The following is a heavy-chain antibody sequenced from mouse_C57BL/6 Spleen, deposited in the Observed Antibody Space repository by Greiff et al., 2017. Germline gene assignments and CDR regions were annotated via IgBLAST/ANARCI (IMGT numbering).Heavy chain of an antibody. J-gene: IGHJ4*01. V-gene: IGHV1-55*01. Sequence: QVQLQQPGAELVKPGASVKMSCKASGYTFTSYWITWVKQRPGQGLEWIGDIYPGSGSTNYNEKFKSKATLTVDTSSSTAYMQLSSLTSEDSAVYYCARGSNYDGYAMDYWGQGTSVTVSS. CDR2: IYPGSGST. CDR1: GYTFTSYW. CDR3: ARGSNYDGYAMDY. D-gene: IGHD2-5*01.